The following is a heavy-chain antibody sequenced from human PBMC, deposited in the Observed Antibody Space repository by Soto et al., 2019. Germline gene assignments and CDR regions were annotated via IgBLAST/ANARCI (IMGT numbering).Heavy chain of an antibody. D-gene: IGHD3-16*01. Sequence: QVQLVQSGDEVRKPGSSVKVSCKSSGYIFVNYGLAWVRPAPGQGLAWMGWISPYSGNTHYASKVQGRLTMTTDTSTSTAYMDLGSLTSDDTAVYYFAMVDNYVPPTPQDVWGQGTTVTVSS. CDR2: ISPYSGNT. CDR3: AMVDNYVPPTPQDV. V-gene: IGHV1-18*01. CDR1: GYIFVNYG. J-gene: IGHJ6*02.